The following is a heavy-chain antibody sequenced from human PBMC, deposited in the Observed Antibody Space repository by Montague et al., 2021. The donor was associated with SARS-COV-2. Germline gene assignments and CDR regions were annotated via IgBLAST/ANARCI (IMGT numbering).Heavy chain of an antibody. Sequence: SETLSLTCSVSGDSITTNNYFWGWIRQAPGKGLEWIGTISNTGSTYDNPSLRGRVTMSVDSSKNQISLKLNSVMASDTALYYCVRQAPGYIYGALYFDYWGQGTLVSVSS. CDR3: VRQAPGYIYGALYFDY. CDR2: ISNTGST. J-gene: IGHJ4*02. V-gene: IGHV4-39*01. D-gene: IGHD5-18*01. CDR1: GDSITTNNYF.